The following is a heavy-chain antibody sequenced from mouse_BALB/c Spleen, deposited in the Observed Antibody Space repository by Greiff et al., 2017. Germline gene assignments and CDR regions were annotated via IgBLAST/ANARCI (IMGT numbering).Heavy chain of an antibody. J-gene: IGHJ3*01. CDR2: IDPENGDT. V-gene: IGHV14-4*02. CDR3: NAMDDYDGFAY. D-gene: IGHD2-4*01. Sequence: EVQLQQSGAELVRPGASVKMSCKASGYNFTDYYMHWVKQRPGQGLEWIGGIDPENGDTEYDPKFKGKATMTADTSSSTAYLQLSSLTSEDTAVYYCNAMDDYDGFAYWGQGTLVTVSA. CDR1: GYNFTDYY.